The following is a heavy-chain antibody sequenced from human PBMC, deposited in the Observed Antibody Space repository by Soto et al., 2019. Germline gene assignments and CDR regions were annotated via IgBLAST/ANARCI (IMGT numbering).Heavy chain of an antibody. CDR3: ARDGLLGATRLDY. J-gene: IGHJ4*02. V-gene: IGHV3-21*01. CDR2: ISRSSSYI. D-gene: IGHD1-26*01. CDR1: GFTFSSYS. Sequence: EVQLVESGGGLVKPGGSLRLSCAASGFTFSSYSMNWVRQAPGKGLEWISSISRSSSYIYYADSVKGRFTISRDNAKNSLYLQMNSLRAEDTAVYYCARDGLLGATRLDYWSQGTLVTVSS.